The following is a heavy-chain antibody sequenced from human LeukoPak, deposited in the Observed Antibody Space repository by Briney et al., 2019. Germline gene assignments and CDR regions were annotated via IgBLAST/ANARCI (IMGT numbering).Heavy chain of an antibody. CDR1: GYTFTSYG. CDR2: IGRVSSNSGDV. D-gene: IGHD3-10*01. J-gene: IGHJ4*02. V-gene: IGHV1-18*01. CDR3: ARYNSLFRGVTTSDY. Sequence: GASVKVSCKASGYTFTSYGISWVRQAPGQGLEWMGRIGRVSSNSGDVTYAPKFQGRVTMTTDTSTTTAYMELRSLRFDDTAVYFCARYNSLFRGVTTSDYWGQGTLVTVSS.